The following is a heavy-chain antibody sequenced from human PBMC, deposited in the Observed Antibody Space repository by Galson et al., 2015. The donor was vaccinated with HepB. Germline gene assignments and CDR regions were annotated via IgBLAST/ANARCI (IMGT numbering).Heavy chain of an antibody. Sequence: SLRLSCAASGFTFSDYYMSWIRQAPGKGLEWVSYISSSGSTIYYADSVKGRFTISRDNAKNSLYLQMNSLRAENTAVYYCARDGVVVPAATYYYYGMDVWGQGTTVTVSS. CDR3: ARDGVVVPAATYYYYGMDV. CDR1: GFTFSDYY. CDR2: ISSSGSTI. J-gene: IGHJ6*02. D-gene: IGHD2-2*01. V-gene: IGHV3-11*01.